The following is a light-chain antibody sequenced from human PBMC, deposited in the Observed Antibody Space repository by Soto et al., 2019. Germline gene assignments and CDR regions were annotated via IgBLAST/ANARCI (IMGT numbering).Light chain of an antibody. V-gene: IGLV3-21*02. Sequence: SYELTQPPSVSVAPGQTARITCGGGRVGTESVHWYQQKPGQAPVLVVYDDSNWPSGIPERFSGSNSANTATLTITRVAAGDEADYYCQLWDTISDRYVFGTGTKVTVL. CDR3: QLWDTISDRYV. CDR1: RVGTES. CDR2: DDS. J-gene: IGLJ1*01.